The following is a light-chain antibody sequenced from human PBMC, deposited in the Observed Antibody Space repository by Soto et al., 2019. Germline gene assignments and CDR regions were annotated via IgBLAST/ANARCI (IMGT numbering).Light chain of an antibody. CDR1: QGIRDA. CDR3: LQHSDYPFT. CDR2: SAS. J-gene: IGKJ2*01. V-gene: IGKV1-17*01. Sequence: DIQMTQSPSSLSASVGDRVTITCRASQGIRDALGWYQQKPGKVPKRLIYSASSLQNGVPSRFSGSGSETVFTLTIRSLQTEDFATYFCLQHSDYPFTFGQGTRLEI.